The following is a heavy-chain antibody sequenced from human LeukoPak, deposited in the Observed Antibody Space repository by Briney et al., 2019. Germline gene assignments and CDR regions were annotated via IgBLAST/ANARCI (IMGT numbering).Heavy chain of an antibody. CDR2: INHSGST. D-gene: IGHD1-1*01. J-gene: IGHJ4*02. Sequence: SETLSLTCAVYGGSFSGYYWSWIRQPPGKGLEWIGEINHSGSTNYNPSLKSRVTISVDTSKNQFSLKLSSVTAADTAVYYCARNDRNVDYWGRGTLVTVSS. CDR1: GGSFSGYY. CDR3: ARNDRNVDY. V-gene: IGHV4-34*01.